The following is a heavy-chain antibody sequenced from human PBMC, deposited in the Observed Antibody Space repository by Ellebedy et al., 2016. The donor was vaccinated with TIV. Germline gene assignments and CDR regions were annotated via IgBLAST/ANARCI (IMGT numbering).Heavy chain of an antibody. CDR3: VGFGVFNL. CDR1: GFSFSNFW. CDR2: IKTDGSET. D-gene: IGHD3-3*01. J-gene: IGHJ5*02. V-gene: IGHV3-7*01. Sequence: GESLKISCAAWGFSFSNFWMSWVRQAPGKGLEWVAHIKTDGSETYYVDSVKGRFTISRENAKNALFLQMDGLRVDDSAVYYCVGFGVFNLWGQGAPVTLSS.